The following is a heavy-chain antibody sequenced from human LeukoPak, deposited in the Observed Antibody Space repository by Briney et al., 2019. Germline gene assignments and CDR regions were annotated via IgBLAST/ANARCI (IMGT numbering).Heavy chain of an antibody. CDR2: IIPIFGTA. J-gene: IGHJ4*02. CDR1: GGTFSSYA. D-gene: IGHD1-14*01. CDR3: ARPRETGYFDY. V-gene: IGHV1-69*05. Sequence: SVKVSCKASGGTFSSYAISWVRQAPGQGLEWMGRIIPIFGTASYAQKFQGRVTITTDESTSTAYMELSSLRSEDTAVYYCARPRETGYFDYWGQGTLVTVSS.